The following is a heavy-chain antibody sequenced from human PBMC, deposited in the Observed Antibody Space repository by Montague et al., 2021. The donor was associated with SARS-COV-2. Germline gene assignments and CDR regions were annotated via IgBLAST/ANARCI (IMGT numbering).Heavy chain of an antibody. J-gene: IGHJ4*02. V-gene: IGHV4-4*07. CDR3: ARVTDFCSGHESEEFFDY. CDR1: GGSISGYF. Sequence: SETLSLTCSVSGGSISGYFWSWIRQPPAKGLEWTGRIYTNCGIFDSWRTNHHPSLTSRVTMSIDTSRHQFTLMPNSVTAADTAVYFCARVTDFCSGHESEEFFDYWGQGTLVAVSS. CDR2: IYTNCGIFDSWRT. D-gene: IGHD6-25*01.